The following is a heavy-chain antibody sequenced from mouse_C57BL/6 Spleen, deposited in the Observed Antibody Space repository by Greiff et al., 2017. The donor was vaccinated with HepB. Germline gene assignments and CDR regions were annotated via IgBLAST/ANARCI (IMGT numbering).Heavy chain of an antibody. D-gene: IGHD1-1*01. V-gene: IGHV5-17*01. J-gene: IGHJ4*01. CDR3: ARSFNYGSSYYAMDY. Sequence: EVKLMESGGGLVKPGGSLKLSCAASGFTFSDYGMHWVRQAPEKGLEWVAYISSGSSTIYYADTVKGRFTISRDNAKNTLFLQMTSLRSEDTAMYYCARSFNYGSSYYAMDYWGQGTSVTVSS. CDR2: ISSGSSTI. CDR1: GFTFSDYG.